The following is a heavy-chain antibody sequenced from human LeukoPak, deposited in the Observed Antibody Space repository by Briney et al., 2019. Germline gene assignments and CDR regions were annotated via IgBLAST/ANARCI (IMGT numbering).Heavy chain of an antibody. D-gene: IGHD5-12*01. V-gene: IGHV3-21*01. J-gene: IGHJ4*02. CDR3: ARVSATIYSGYDSDY. CDR1: GFTFSSYS. CDR2: ISSSSSYI. Sequence: PGGSLRLSCAASGFTFSSYSMNWVRQAPGKGLEWVSSISSSSSYIYYADSVKGRFTISRDNAKNSLYLQMNSLRAEDTAVYYCARVSATIYSGYDSDYWGQGTLVTVSS.